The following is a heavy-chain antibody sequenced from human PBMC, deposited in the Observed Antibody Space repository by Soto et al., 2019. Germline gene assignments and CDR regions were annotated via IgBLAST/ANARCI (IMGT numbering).Heavy chain of an antibody. J-gene: IGHJ4*02. D-gene: IGHD6-13*01. V-gene: IGHV2-5*02. CDR3: VHRRGSSWDFDY. Sequence: QITLKESGPTLVKPTQTLTLTCTFSGFSLSTSGVGVGWIRQPPGKALKWLALIYWDDDKRYSPSLKSRLTITKDTSKNQVVLTMTNMDPVDTATYYCVHRRGSSWDFDYWGQGTLVTVSS. CDR1: GFSLSTSGVG. CDR2: IYWDDDK.